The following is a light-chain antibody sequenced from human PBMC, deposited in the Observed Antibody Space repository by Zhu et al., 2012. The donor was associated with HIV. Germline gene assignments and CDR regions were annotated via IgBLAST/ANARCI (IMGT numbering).Light chain of an antibody. CDR1: QSVHKW. CDR3: QQYYTPSYA. CDR2: EAS. V-gene: IGKV1-5*03. J-gene: IGKJ2*01. Sequence: DIQMTQSPSTLSASIGDRVTITCRASQSVHKWLAWYQQKPEKAPKLLIYEASSLETGVPSRFSGSGSGTEFTLTISSLQPDDFATYSCQQYYTPSYAFGQGTKLQIK.